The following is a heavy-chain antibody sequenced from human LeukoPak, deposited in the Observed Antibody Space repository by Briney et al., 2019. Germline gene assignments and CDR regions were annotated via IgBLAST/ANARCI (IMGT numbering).Heavy chain of an antibody. J-gene: IGHJ4*02. CDR1: GFTFSSYE. D-gene: IGHD6-6*01. CDR3: AKDGGSRYSSSPGGDY. Sequence: GGSLRLSCAASGFTFSSYEMNWVRQAPGKGLEWVSYISSSGSTIHYADSVKGRFTISRDNSRNTLYLQMNSLRAEDTAVYYCAKDGGSRYSSSPGGDYWGQGTLVTVSS. V-gene: IGHV3-48*03. CDR2: ISSSGSTI.